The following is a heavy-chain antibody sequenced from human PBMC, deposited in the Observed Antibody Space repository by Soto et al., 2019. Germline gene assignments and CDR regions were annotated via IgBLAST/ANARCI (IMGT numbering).Heavy chain of an antibody. D-gene: IGHD3-3*01. CDR3: VKGSYDFWSGLIEYDYYGMDV. V-gene: IGHV3-64D*08. CDR1: GFTFSSYA. Sequence: GGFLRLSCSASGFTFSSYAMHWVRQAPGKGLEYVSAISSNGGSTYYADSVKGRFTISRDNSKNTLYLQMSSLRAEDTAVYYCVKGSYDFWSGLIEYDYYGMDVWGQGTTVTVSS. J-gene: IGHJ6*02. CDR2: ISSNGGST.